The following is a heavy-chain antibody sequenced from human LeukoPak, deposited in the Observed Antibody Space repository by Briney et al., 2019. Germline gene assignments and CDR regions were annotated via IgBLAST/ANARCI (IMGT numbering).Heavy chain of an antibody. CDR1: GVSISSYY. Sequence: SETLSLTCTVSGVSISSYYWSWIRQPPGKGLEWIGYIYYSGSTNYNPSLKSRVTISVDTSKNQFSLKLSSVTAADTAVYYCARGYSGAFDIWGQGTMVTVSS. D-gene: IGHD2-15*01. V-gene: IGHV4-59*01. CDR2: IYYSGST. CDR3: ARGYSGAFDI. J-gene: IGHJ3*02.